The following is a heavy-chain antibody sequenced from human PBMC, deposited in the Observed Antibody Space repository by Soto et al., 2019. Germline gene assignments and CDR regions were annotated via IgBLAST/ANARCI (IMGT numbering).Heavy chain of an antibody. D-gene: IGHD2-8*02. CDR3: AKEQTTGAHYALDY. Sequence: GGSLRLSCEASGFIFSSYAMNWFRQAPGKGLQWVSSITGSSDYTSYIASVKGRFTISRDNSKNTLYLQMNSLRAEDTAVYFCAKEQTTGAHYALDYWRQGTLVTVSS. CDR2: ITGSSDYT. CDR1: GFIFSSYA. J-gene: IGHJ4*02. V-gene: IGHV3-23*01.